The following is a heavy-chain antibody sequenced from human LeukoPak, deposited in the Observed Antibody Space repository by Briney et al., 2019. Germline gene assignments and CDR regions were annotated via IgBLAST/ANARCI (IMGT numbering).Heavy chain of an antibody. CDR2: FYHSGST. J-gene: IGHJ6*03. CDR1: GGSFSGYY. CDR3: ARARWELRVVDYYMDV. V-gene: IGHV4-34*01. Sequence: SETLSLTCAVYGGSFSGYYWSWIRQPPGKGLEWIGSFYHSGSTYYNTSLKSRVTISVDTSKNQFSLKLSSVTAADMAVYYCARARWELRVVDYYMDVWGKGTTVTISS. D-gene: IGHD1-26*01.